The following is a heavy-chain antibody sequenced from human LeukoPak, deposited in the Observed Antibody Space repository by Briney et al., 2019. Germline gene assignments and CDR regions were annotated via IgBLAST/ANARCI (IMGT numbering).Heavy chain of an antibody. J-gene: IGHJ4*02. CDR1: GGTFSSYA. CDR3: ARARGPYYDSSGYDDY. CDR2: IIPIFGTA. V-gene: IGHV1-69*06. Sequence: SVKVSCKASGGTFSSYAISWVRQAPGQGLEWMGGIIPIFGTANYAQKFQGRVTITADKSTSTAYMELSSLRSEDTAVYYCARARGPYYDSSGYDDYWGQGTLVTVSS. D-gene: IGHD3-22*01.